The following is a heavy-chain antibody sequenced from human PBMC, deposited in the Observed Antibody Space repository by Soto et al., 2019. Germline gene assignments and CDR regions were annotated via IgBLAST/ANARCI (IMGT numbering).Heavy chain of an antibody. Sequence: GGSLRLSCAASGFTFSSYAMSWVRQAPGKGLEWVSAISGSGGSTYYADSVKGRFTISRDNSKNTLYLQMNSLRAEDTAVSYCAKEPFAYSSSSRYFDHWGQGTLVTVSS. CDR3: AKEPFAYSSSSRYFDH. J-gene: IGHJ4*02. V-gene: IGHV3-23*01. CDR2: ISGSGGST. CDR1: GFTFSSYA. D-gene: IGHD6-6*01.